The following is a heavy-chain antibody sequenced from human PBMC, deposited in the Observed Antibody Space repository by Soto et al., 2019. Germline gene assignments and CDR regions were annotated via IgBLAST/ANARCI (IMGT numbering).Heavy chain of an antibody. CDR3: AKDGSAFHQLWPVYYFDY. Sequence: ASVKVSCKASGYTFTGYYMHWVRQAPGQGLEWMGWINPNSGGTNYADSVKGRFTISRDNSKNTLYPQMNSLRAEDTAVYYCAKDGSAFHQLWPVYYFDYWGQGTLVTVSS. V-gene: IGHV1-2*02. D-gene: IGHD5-18*01. CDR2: INPNSGGT. J-gene: IGHJ4*02. CDR1: GYTFTGYY.